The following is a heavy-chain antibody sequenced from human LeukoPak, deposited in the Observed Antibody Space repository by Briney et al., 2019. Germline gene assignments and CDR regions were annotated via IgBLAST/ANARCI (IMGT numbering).Heavy chain of an antibody. CDR3: AREVLDSYSSGWQFDY. J-gene: IGHJ4*02. Sequence: GGFLRLSCAASGFTFSSYDMHWVRQTPGKGLEWVSAIVTGGDTYYLDSVKGRFTISRENAENSLYLQMNSLRAGDTAVYYCAREVLDSYSSGWQFDYWGQGTLVTVSS. CDR2: IVTGGDT. D-gene: IGHD6-19*01. CDR1: GFTFSSYD. V-gene: IGHV3-13*04.